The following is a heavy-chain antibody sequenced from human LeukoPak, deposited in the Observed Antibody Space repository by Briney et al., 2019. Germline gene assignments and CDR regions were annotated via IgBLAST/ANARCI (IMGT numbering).Heavy chain of an antibody. CDR1: GLTFSNTW. J-gene: IGHJ4*02. CDR2: INQDSKTK. CDR3: ARDQSGSLDY. V-gene: IGHV3-7*01. Sequence: GGSLRLSCATSGLTFSNTWMAWVRQAPGKGLEWVANINQDSKTKQYVDSVKGQFTISRDNAKNSLFLQMSSLTVEDTGIYYCARDQSGSLDYWGQGTLVTVSS. D-gene: IGHD1-26*01.